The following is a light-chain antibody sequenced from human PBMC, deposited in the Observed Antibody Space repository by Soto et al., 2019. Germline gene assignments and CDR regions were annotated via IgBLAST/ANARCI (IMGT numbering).Light chain of an antibody. Sequence: EIVMTQSPATLSVSPVESATLSCRASQSVSRNLAWHQQKPGQAPRLLIYGVSTRATGIPARFSGSGSGTEFTLTISSLQSEDSAVYYCQQYNNWPRTFGQGTKVDIK. CDR3: QQYNNWPRT. CDR2: GVS. CDR1: QSVSRN. V-gene: IGKV3-15*01. J-gene: IGKJ1*01.